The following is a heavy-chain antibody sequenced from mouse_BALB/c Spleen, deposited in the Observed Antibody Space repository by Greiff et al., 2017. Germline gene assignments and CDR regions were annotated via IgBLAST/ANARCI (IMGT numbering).Heavy chain of an antibody. CDR1: GFTFSSFG. CDR2: ISSGSSTI. Sequence: EVQVVESGGGLVQPGGSRKLSCAASGFTFSSFGMHWVRQAPEKGLEWVAYISSGSSTIYYADTVKGRFTISRDNPKNTLFLQMTSLRSEDTAMYYCARHYYGSPYYFDYWGQGTTLTVSS. D-gene: IGHD1-1*01. CDR3: ARHYYGSPYYFDY. J-gene: IGHJ2*01. V-gene: IGHV5-17*02.